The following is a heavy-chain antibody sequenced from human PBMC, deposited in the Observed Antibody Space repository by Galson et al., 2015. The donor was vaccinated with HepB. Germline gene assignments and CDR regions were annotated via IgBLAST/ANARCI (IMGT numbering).Heavy chain of an antibody. D-gene: IGHD2/OR15-2a*01. CDR2: IYPGDSDT. CDR3: ARRGGNSGPTC. CDR1: GDISASYW. J-gene: IGHJ4*02. V-gene: IGHV5-51*01. Sequence: QSGAEVKKPGESLKISCKASGDISASYWIAWVRQMPGKGLEWMGIIYPGDSDTTYSPSFQGHVTISADKSINTAHLQWSSLKASDTAIYYCARRGGNSGPTCWGQGTLVTVAS.